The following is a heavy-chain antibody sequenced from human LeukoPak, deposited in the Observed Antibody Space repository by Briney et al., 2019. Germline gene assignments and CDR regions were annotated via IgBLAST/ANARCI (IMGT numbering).Heavy chain of an antibody. CDR2: TSYDGNNE. D-gene: IGHD3-22*01. Sequence: PGGSLRLSCAASGFTFSSYSMDWVRQAPGKGLECVAVTSYDGNNEYYADCVKGRFTISRDTSKNTVYLQMNSLRAEDTAVYYCAKVRPRTYFYDTSGIDAFDIWGQGTMVTVSS. V-gene: IGHV3-30*18. CDR3: AKVRPRTYFYDTSGIDAFDI. J-gene: IGHJ3*02. CDR1: GFTFSSYS.